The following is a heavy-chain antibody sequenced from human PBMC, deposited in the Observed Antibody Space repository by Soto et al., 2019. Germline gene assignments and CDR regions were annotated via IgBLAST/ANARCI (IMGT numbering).Heavy chain of an antibody. Sequence: ASVKVSCKASGYTFTGYYMHWVRQAPGQGLEWMGWINPNSGGTNYAQKFQGRVTMTRDTSISTAYMELSRLRSDDTAVYYCARGPLIRIAVRPHAYNWFDPWGQGTLVTVSS. CDR1: GYTFTGYY. V-gene: IGHV1-2*02. CDR2: INPNSGGT. D-gene: IGHD6-6*01. CDR3: ARGPLIRIAVRPHAYNWFDP. J-gene: IGHJ5*02.